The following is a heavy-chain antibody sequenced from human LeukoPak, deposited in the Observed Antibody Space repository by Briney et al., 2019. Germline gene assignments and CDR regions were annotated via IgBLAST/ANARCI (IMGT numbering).Heavy chain of an antibody. Sequence: GGSLRLSCAASGFTFSSYAMSWVRQAPGKGLEWVSAISGSGGSTYYADSVKGRFTISRDNSKNTLYLQMNSLGAEDTAVYYCAKDLGYCSGGSCYPQDYWGQGTLVTVSS. CDR2: ISGSGGST. CDR1: GFTFSSYA. D-gene: IGHD2-15*01. V-gene: IGHV3-23*01. CDR3: AKDLGYCSGGSCYPQDY. J-gene: IGHJ4*02.